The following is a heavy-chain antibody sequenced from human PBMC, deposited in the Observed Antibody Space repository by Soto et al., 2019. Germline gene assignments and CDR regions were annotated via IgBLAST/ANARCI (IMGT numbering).Heavy chain of an antibody. V-gene: IGHV4-59*01. CDR2: IYYSGST. D-gene: IGHD5-12*01. CDR1: GGSISSYY. CDR3: AGAPAATSFWFDP. J-gene: IGHJ5*02. Sequence: SETLSLTCTVSGGSISSYYWSWIRQPPGKGLEWIGYIYYSGSTNYNPSLKSRVTISVDTSKNQFSLKLSSVTAADTAVYYCAGAPAATSFWFDPWGQGTLVTVSS.